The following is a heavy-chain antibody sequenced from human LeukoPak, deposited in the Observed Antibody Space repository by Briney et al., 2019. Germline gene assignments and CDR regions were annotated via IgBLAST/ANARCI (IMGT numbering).Heavy chain of an antibody. J-gene: IGHJ4*02. CDR3: ARDSNDFWTAYSVN. Sequence: SETLSLTCTVSGDSITSSYWSWIRQPAGKGLEWIGRLYPSGSTNYNSSLKSRVTMSVDTSKNQFSLNLKSVTAADTAMYYCARDSNDFWTAYSVNWGPGSLVTVSS. CDR2: LYPSGST. D-gene: IGHD3/OR15-3a*01. V-gene: IGHV4-4*07. CDR1: GDSITSSY.